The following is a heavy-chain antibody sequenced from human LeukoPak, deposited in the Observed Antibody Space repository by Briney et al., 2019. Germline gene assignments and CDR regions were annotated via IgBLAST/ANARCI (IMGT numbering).Heavy chain of an antibody. CDR3: ASRYCSGGSCYGTYFDY. J-gene: IGHJ4*02. CDR2: IIPIFGTA. D-gene: IGHD2-15*01. Sequence: GASVKVSCKASGGTFSSYAISWVRQAPGQGLEWMGGIIPIFGTANYAQKFQVRVTITADKSTSTAYMELSSLRSEDTAVYYCASRYCSGGSCYGTYFDYWGQGTLVTVSS. V-gene: IGHV1-69*06. CDR1: GGTFSSYA.